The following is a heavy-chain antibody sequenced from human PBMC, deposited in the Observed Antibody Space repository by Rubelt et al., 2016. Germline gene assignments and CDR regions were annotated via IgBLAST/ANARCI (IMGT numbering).Heavy chain of an antibody. V-gene: IGHV4-4*02. D-gene: IGHD3-22*01. CDR3: ARKFFDSSGFHDF. CDR1: GGSISSSQW. Sequence: QLQLQESGPGLVKPSETLSLTCTVSGGSISSSQWWSWLRQPPGKGLEWIGELYHSGSTTYNPSLKSRVTISVDKSKNQFSLSLSSVTAADTAIYYCARKFFDSSGFHDFWGQGTLVTVSS. J-gene: IGHJ4*02. CDR2: LYHSGST.